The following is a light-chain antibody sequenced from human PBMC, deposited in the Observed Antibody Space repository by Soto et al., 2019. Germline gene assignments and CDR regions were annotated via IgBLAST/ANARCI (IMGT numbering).Light chain of an antibody. J-gene: IGKJ4*01. Sequence: EIVMTQSPATLSVSPGERATRSCRASQSISSDLVWYQQKPGQAPRLLIYGASTRATGVPARFSGSGSGTDFTLTINSLEPEDFAMYYCQQYGSSPLTCGGGTKVDIK. CDR3: QQYGSSPLT. CDR1: QSISSD. V-gene: IGKV3-15*01. CDR2: GAS.